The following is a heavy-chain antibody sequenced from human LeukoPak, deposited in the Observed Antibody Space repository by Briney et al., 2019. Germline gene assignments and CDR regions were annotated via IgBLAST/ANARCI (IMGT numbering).Heavy chain of an antibody. J-gene: IGHJ2*01. V-gene: IGHV4-34*01. Sequence: SETLSLTCAVYGGSFTGYYWTWIRQPPGKGLEWIGEVNHRGSTTYSPSLKSRVTMSIDTSKNQFSLKLGSVTAADTAVYYCAGGVVMTAMGQWYFDIWGHGTLVTVSS. CDR1: GGSFTGYY. CDR3: AGGVVMTAMGQWYFDI. D-gene: IGHD2-21*02. CDR2: VNHRGST.